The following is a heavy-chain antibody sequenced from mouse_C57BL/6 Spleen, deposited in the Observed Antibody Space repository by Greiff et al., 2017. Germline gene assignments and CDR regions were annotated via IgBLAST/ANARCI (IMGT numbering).Heavy chain of an antibody. V-gene: IGHV1-20*01. CDR2: INPYNGDT. Sequence: EAQLKQSGPELVKPGDSVKISCKASGYSFTGYFMNWVMQSHGKSLEWIGRINPYNGDTFYNQKFKGKATLTVDKSSSTAHLELRSLTSEDSAVYDYARSEGTITTVVADYWGQGTTLTVSS. CDR1: GYSFTGYF. J-gene: IGHJ2*01. CDR3: ARSEGTITTVVADY. D-gene: IGHD1-1*01.